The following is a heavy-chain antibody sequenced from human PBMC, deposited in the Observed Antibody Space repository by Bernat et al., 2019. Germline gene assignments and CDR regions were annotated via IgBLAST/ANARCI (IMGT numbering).Heavy chain of an antibody. CDR3: ARQSYLRGSHRPDDAFDI. J-gene: IGHJ3*02. Sequence: QVQLVQSGAEVKKPGASVKVSCKASGYTFSSYGISWVRQAPGQGLEWMGWISTYIGNTNYAQKLQGRVTMTTDTSTSTAYMELRSLRTDDTAVYYCARQSYLRGSHRPDDAFDIWGQGTMVTVSS. D-gene: IGHD3-16*02. V-gene: IGHV1-18*01. CDR2: ISTYIGNT. CDR1: GYTFSSYG.